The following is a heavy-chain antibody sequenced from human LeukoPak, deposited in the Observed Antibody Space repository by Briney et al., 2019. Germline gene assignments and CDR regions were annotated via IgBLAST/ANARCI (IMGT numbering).Heavy chain of an antibody. Sequence: GGSLRLSCAASGFTFSDYYMSWIRQAPGKGLEWVSYISSSGSTIYYADSVKGRFTISRDNAKNSLYLQMNSLRAEDTAVYYCARETVRMVRGVKYFDYWGQGTLVTVSS. CDR3: ARETVRMVRGVKYFDY. D-gene: IGHD3-10*01. CDR2: ISSSGSTI. CDR1: GFTFSDYY. V-gene: IGHV3-11*04. J-gene: IGHJ4*02.